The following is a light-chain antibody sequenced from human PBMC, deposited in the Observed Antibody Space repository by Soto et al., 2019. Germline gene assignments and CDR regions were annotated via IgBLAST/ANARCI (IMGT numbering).Light chain of an antibody. CDR3: QQYKDYVYT. CDR1: QTVERW. Sequence: DIQMTQSPSTLSASVGDRVIITCRASQTVERWMAWYQQKTGKAPKLLISDVSTLERGVPSRFSGSGSATEFPLTISGLQPDDFATYYCQQYKDYVYTFGQGTKVESK. CDR2: DVS. V-gene: IGKV1-5*01. J-gene: IGKJ2*01.